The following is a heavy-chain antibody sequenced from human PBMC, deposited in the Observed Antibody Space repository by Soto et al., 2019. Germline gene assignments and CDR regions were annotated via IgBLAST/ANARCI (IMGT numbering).Heavy chain of an antibody. Sequence: GGSLRLSCAASGFTFDDYAMHWVRQAPGKGLEWVSGISWNSGSIGYADSVKGRFTISRDNAKNSLYLQMNSLRAEDTALYYCAKGYNWNVKAFDIWGKGTMVTVSS. V-gene: IGHV3-9*01. J-gene: IGHJ3*02. CDR1: GFTFDDYA. CDR2: ISWNSGSI. CDR3: AKGYNWNVKAFDI. D-gene: IGHD1-1*01.